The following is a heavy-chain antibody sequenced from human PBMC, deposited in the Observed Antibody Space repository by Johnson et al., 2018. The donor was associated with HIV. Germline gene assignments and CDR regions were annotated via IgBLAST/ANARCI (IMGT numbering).Heavy chain of an antibody. J-gene: IGHJ3*01. CDR1: GFTVSRNY. Sequence: VQLLESGGGLVQPGGSLRLSCAASGFTVSRNYMSWVRQAPGKGLECVSVLYSGGSTYYADSVKGRFTISRDNSKNTLYLQMNSLRAEDTAVYYCARVGAGHISGPDMVFDVWGQGTMVTVSS. D-gene: IGHD6-19*01. CDR3: ARVGAGHISGPDMVFDV. CDR2: LYSGGST. V-gene: IGHV3-66*01.